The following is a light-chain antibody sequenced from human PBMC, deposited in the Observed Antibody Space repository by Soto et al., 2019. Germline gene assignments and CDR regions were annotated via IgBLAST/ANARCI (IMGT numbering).Light chain of an antibody. V-gene: IGLV2-23*01. CDR3: CSYAGSSTDV. Sequence: QSVLTQPASVSGSPGQSITISCTGTSSDVGSYNLVSWYQQHPGKAPKLMIYEGSKRPSGVSNRFSGSKSGNTASLTISGLQAEDEADYYCCSYAGSSTDVFGGGTKVTVL. CDR2: EGS. J-gene: IGLJ2*01. CDR1: SSDVGSYNL.